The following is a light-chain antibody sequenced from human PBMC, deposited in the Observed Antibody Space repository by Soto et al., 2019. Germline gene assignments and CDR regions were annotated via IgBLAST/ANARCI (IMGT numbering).Light chain of an antibody. CDR3: QQFNSYPFT. V-gene: IGKV1-13*02. CDR1: QGINSA. Sequence: ALQLTQSPSSLSASVGDRVTITCRASQGINSALAWYHQKPGKAPNLLIYDASSLESGIPSRFSGSGSWSDYTVTISSLQPEDFATYDCQQFNSYPFTFGPGTKVDIK. CDR2: DAS. J-gene: IGKJ3*01.